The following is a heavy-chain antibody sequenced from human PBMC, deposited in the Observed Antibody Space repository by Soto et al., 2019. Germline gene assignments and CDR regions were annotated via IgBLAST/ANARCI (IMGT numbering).Heavy chain of an antibody. J-gene: IGHJ3*02. Sequence: SETLSLTCAVYGGSFSGYYCSWIRQPPGKGLEWIGEINHSGSTNYNPSLKSRVTISVDTSKNQFSLKLSSVTAADTAVYYCARGNSPRRRSRCAFDIWGQGTMVTVSS. CDR3: ARGNSPRRRSRCAFDI. D-gene: IGHD2-15*01. CDR2: INHSGST. V-gene: IGHV4-34*01. CDR1: GGSFSGYY.